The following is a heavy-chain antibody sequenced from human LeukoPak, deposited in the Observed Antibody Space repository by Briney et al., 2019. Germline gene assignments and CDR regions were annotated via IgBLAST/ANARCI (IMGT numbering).Heavy chain of an antibody. J-gene: IGHJ4*02. Sequence: GGSLRLSCTASGFNFGDYAVTWVRQAPGKGLEWVGFFRIKAHGGTTEYAASVKGRFTISRDDSKNIAYLQMNSLKTGDTAVYHCTRGTPSYGDNVHIFDYWGQGTLVTVSS. CDR2: FRIKAHGGTT. D-gene: IGHD4-17*01. CDR1: GFNFGDYA. V-gene: IGHV3-49*04. CDR3: TRGTPSYGDNVHIFDY.